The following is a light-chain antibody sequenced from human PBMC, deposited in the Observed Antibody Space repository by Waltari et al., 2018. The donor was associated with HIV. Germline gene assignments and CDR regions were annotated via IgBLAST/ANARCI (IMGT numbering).Light chain of an antibody. V-gene: IGKV3-20*01. Sequence: EIVLTQSPGTLSLSPGERASLSCRANESVSSSYLAWYQQKPGQSPRLLISGASSRDTGIPDRFIGTGSGTDFTLIISRLEREDFAVYYCQYSRTFGQGTRLEIK. CDR1: ESVSSSY. CDR2: GAS. CDR3: QYSRT. J-gene: IGKJ2*01.